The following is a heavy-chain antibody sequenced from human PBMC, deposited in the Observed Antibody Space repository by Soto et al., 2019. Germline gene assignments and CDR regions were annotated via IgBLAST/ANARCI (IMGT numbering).Heavy chain of an antibody. Sequence: GGSLRLSCAASGFNLSSHVMSWVRQAPGKGLEWVSDIDDSTTRTYYADSGKGRFTISRDNSRNTLYLQMTSLRAEDTAVYYCAKLVGGSASWFGPWGQGALVTVSS. V-gene: IGHV3-23*05. J-gene: IGHJ5*02. CDR2: IDDSTTRT. D-gene: IGHD2-8*02. CDR3: AKLVGGSASWFGP. CDR1: GFNLSSHV.